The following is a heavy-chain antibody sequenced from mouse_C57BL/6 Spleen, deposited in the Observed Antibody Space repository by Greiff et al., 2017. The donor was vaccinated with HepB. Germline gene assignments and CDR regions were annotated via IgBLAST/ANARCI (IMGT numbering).Heavy chain of an antibody. CDR3: AGKDGYSVLDY. J-gene: IGHJ2*01. V-gene: IGHV1-7*01. D-gene: IGHD2-3*01. CDR1: GYTFTSYW. CDR2: INPSSGYT. Sequence: VKLQQSGADLAKPGASVKLSCKASGYTFTSYWMHWVNQRPGQGLEWIGYINPSSGYTKYNQKFKDKATLPADKSYNTAYMQLSSLTYEDSAVYYCAGKDGYSVLDYWGQGTTLTVSS.